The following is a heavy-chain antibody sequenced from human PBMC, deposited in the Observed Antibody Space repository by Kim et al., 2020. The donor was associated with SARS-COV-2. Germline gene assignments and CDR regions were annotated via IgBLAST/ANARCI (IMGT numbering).Heavy chain of an antibody. D-gene: IGHD2-21*02. J-gene: IGHJ5*02. CDR2: IYYNGGA. V-gene: IGHV4-30-4*01. CDR3: ARASASEYCSGDCFFWFDP. CDR1: GDSINSVDYY. Sequence: SETLSLTCTVSGDSINSVDYYWSWIRQAPGRGLDCLGYIYYNGGAYYNPSLTSGVTILIDTSKNQFSLKLTSVTAADTAMYYCARASASEYCSGDCFFWFDPWGQGTLVIVSS.